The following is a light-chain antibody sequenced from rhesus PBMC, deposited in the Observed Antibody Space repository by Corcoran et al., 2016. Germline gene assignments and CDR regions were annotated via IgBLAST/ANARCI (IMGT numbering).Light chain of an antibody. CDR3: MQGIQLPWT. CDR2: EVS. J-gene: IGKJ1*01. Sequence: DIVMTQTPLSLPVTPGEPASIPCRPSQSLLHSGGKTYLYWYPQKPGQSPQLLLHEVSNRASGVPDRFSGRGAGTDFTLQISRVEAEDIGVYYCMQGIQLPWTFGQGTKVDIK. CDR1: QSLLHSGGKTY. V-gene: IGKV2-82*01.